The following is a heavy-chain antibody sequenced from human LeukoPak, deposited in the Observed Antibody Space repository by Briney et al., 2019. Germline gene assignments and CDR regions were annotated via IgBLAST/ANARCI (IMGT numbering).Heavy chain of an antibody. Sequence: PGGSLRLSCAASDFTVSTDYMSWVRQAPGKGLEWVSVIYSGGGTYYADSVKGRFTISRDTSKNTLYLQMNSLRTDDTAVYYCARDGASGRVKFDPWGRGTLVTVSS. CDR2: IYSGGGT. D-gene: IGHD6-19*01. CDR3: ARDGASGRVKFDP. J-gene: IGHJ2*01. V-gene: IGHV3-53*05. CDR1: DFTVSTDY.